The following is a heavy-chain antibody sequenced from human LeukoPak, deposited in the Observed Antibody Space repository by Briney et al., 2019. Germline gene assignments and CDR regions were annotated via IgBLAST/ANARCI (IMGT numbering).Heavy chain of an antibody. V-gene: IGHV4-4*07. J-gene: IGHJ4*02. CDR1: GDFFRSYW. Sequence: SETLSLTCDVSGDFFRSYWWGWVRQPAGKGLEWIGRIYATGSTKFNPSLKSRLTMSMDTSTNQFSLKLTSVTAADTAVYFCARQGYTASYYFLHSWSQGILVTVSS. CDR3: ARQGYTASYYFLHS. CDR2: IYATGST. D-gene: IGHD1-26*01.